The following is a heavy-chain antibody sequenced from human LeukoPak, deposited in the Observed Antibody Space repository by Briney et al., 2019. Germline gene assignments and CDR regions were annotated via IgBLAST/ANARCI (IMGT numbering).Heavy chain of an antibody. Sequence: ASVKVSCKASGYTFTGYYMHWVRQAPGQGLEWMGWINPNSGGTNYAQKFQGRVTMTRDTSISTAYMELSRLRSDDTAVYYCARGSSSSWYGDFDYWGRGTLVTVSS. CDR3: ARGSSSSWYGDFDY. J-gene: IGHJ4*02. D-gene: IGHD6-13*01. V-gene: IGHV1-2*02. CDR1: GYTFTGYY. CDR2: INPNSGGT.